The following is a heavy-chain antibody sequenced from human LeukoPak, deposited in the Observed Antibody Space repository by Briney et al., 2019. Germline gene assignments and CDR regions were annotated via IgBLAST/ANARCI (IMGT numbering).Heavy chain of an antibody. D-gene: IGHD4-11*01. CDR2: INPSGGST. CDR1: GYTFTSYY. Sequence: ASVKVSCKASGYTFTSYYMHWVRRAPGQGLEWMGIINPSGGSTSYAQKFQGRVTMTRDMSTSTVYMELSSLRSEDTAVYYCAREGGVRYSYKWFDPWGQGTLVTVSS. V-gene: IGHV1-46*01. J-gene: IGHJ5*02. CDR3: AREGGVRYSYKWFDP.